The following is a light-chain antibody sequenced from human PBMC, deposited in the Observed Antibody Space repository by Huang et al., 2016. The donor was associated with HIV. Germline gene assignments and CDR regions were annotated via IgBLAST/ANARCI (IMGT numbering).Light chain of an antibody. CDR2: AAS. V-gene: IGKV1-39*01. Sequence: DIQMTQSPSSLSASVGDRVTITCRASQSVTFYLNLYQQKPGKAPKLLIYAASSLQSGVPSRFSGSGSGTDFTLTISSLQPEDFATYYCQQTYSTLTLTFGGGTKVEIK. CDR1: QSVTFY. J-gene: IGKJ4*01. CDR3: QQTYSTLTLT.